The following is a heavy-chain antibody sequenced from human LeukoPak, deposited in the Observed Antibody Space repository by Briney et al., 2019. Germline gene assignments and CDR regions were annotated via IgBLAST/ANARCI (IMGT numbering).Heavy chain of an antibody. Sequence: PGGSLRLSCAASGFTFSSYAMSWVRQAPGKGQEWVSAISGSGGSTYYADSVKGRFTISRDNSKNTLYLQMNSLRAEDTAVYYCAKDGYDYVWGKPFDYWGQGTLVTVSS. V-gene: IGHV3-23*01. J-gene: IGHJ4*02. CDR2: ISGSGGST. CDR3: AKDGYDYVWGKPFDY. D-gene: IGHD3-16*01. CDR1: GFTFSSYA.